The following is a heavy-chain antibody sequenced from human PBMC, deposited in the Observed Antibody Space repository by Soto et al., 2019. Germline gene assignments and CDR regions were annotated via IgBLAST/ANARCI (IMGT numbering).Heavy chain of an antibody. Sequence: QVQLVQSGAEVKKPGASVKVSCKDSGYTFTSYDINWVRQATGQGLEWMGWMNPNSGNTGYAQKFPGRGTMTRNCSRNTVYIELSSLRSEDTAVYYCARAWYYDFWSGSTYMDIRGKGTTVTVSS. CDR2: MNPNSGNT. CDR1: GYTFTSYD. D-gene: IGHD3-3*01. J-gene: IGHJ6*03. CDR3: ARAWYYDFWSGSTYMDI. V-gene: IGHV1-8*01.